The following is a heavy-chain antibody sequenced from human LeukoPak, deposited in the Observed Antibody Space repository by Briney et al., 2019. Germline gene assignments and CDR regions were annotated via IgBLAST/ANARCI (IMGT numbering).Heavy chain of an antibody. CDR1: GGSISSSSYY. J-gene: IGHJ4*02. V-gene: IGHV4-39*07. CDR2: IYYSGST. Sequence: PSETLSLTCTVSGGSISSSSYYWGWIRQPPGKGLEWIGSIYYSGSTYYNPSLKSRVTISVDTSKNQFSLKLSSVTAADTAVYYCASQGYCSGGSCGYFDYWGQGTLVTVSS. CDR3: ASQGYCSGGSCGYFDY. D-gene: IGHD2-15*01.